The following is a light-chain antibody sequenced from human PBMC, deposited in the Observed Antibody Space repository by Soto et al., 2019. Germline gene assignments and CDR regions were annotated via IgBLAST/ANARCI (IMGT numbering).Light chain of an antibody. Sequence: QSVLTQPPSLSGAPGQRVTISCTGSSSDIGAGSEVHWYQQLPGTAPKLLIFGSTNRPSGVPDRFSGSKSATSASLAITGLHAEDEADYYCQSYDNRLSAYVFGSGSKVT. CDR2: GST. V-gene: IGLV1-40*01. CDR1: SSDIGAGSE. J-gene: IGLJ1*01. CDR3: QSYDNRLSAYV.